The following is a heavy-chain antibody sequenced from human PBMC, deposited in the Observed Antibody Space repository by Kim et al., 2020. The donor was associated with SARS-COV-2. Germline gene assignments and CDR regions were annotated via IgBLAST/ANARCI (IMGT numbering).Heavy chain of an antibody. CDR3: ARVSPEFLDGYCSGGSCYSEDY. D-gene: IGHD2-15*01. CDR2: IIPIFGTA. J-gene: IGHJ4*02. CDR1: GGTFSSYA. Sequence: SVKVSCKASGGTFSSYAISWVRQAPGQGLEWMGGIIPIFGTANYAQKFQGRVTITADESTSTAYMELSSLRSEDTAVYYCARVSPEFLDGYCSGGSCYSEDYWGQGTLVTVSS. V-gene: IGHV1-69*13.